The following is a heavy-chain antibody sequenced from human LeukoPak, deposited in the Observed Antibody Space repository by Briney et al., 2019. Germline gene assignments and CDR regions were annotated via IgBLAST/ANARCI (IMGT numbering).Heavy chain of an antibody. D-gene: IGHD4-11*01. Sequence: GGSLRLSCVASGFPFSSYCMTWVRQAPGKGLEWVANIKQDGSKKSYVDSVKGRFTVSRDNAKNSLYLQLNSLRAEDTAMYYCTGGDYIDEGIDYGGQGTLVTVSS. V-gene: IGHV3-7*04. J-gene: IGHJ4*02. CDR1: GFPFSSYC. CDR3: TGGDYIDEGIDY. CDR2: IKQDGSKK.